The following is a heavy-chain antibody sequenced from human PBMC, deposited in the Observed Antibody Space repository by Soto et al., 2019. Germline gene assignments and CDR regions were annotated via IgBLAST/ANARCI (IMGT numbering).Heavy chain of an antibody. CDR3: ANSRGSDTAMGFDY. V-gene: IGHV3-23*01. Sequence: EVQLLESGGGLVQPGGSLRLSCAASRFTFSSFAMSWVRQAPGKGLEWVSVISGSGGSTYYADSVKGRFTISRDNSKNTLYLQVNSLRVEDTAVYFCANSRGSDTAMGFDYWGQGTLVTVSS. D-gene: IGHD5-18*01. CDR2: ISGSGGST. J-gene: IGHJ4*02. CDR1: RFTFSSFA.